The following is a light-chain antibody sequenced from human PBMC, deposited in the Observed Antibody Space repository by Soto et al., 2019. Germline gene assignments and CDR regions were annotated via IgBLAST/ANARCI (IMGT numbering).Light chain of an antibody. Sequence: QSALTQPASVSGSPGQSITISCTGTSSDVGGYNYVSWYQQHPGKAPKLMIYEVSNRPSGVSNRFSVSKSGNTASLTISGLLAEDEADYYCSSYTSSSTRVFGGGTKPTVL. CDR1: SSDVGGYNY. CDR3: SSYTSSSTRV. CDR2: EVS. J-gene: IGLJ3*02. V-gene: IGLV2-14*01.